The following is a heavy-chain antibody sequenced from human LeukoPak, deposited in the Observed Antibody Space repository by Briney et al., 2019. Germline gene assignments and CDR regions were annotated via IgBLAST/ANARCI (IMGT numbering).Heavy chain of an antibody. V-gene: IGHV4-31*02. J-gene: IGHJ4*02. Sequence: TLSLTWTVSGGSISRGGYYWSWIRQHPGKGLEWIGYIYYSGSTYYNPSLKSRVTISVDASKNQFSLKLSSVTAADTAVYYCAGTWAVNQNIIDYCGQGSLATLYS. CDR1: GGSISRGGYY. CDR2: IYYSGST. CDR3: AGTWAVNQNIIDY. D-gene: IGHD2/OR15-2a*01.